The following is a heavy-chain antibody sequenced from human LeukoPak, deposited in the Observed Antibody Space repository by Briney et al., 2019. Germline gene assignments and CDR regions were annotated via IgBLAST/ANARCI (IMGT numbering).Heavy chain of an antibody. J-gene: IGHJ3*02. CDR3: AKDIVVVTAIQNVFDI. V-gene: IGHV3-23*01. D-gene: IGHD2-21*02. CDR2: ISGRGDRT. Sequence: GGSLRLSCAASGFTFNNFAMNWVRQAPGKGLEWVSGISGRGDRTYYADSVKGRFTISRDNSKSKLYLQMNSLRAGDTALYYCAKDIVVVTAIQNVFDIWGQGTMVTVTS. CDR1: GFTFNNFA.